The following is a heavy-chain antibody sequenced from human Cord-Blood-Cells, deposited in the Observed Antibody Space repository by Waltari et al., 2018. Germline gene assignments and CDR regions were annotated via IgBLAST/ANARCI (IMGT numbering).Heavy chain of an antibody. V-gene: IGHV4-39*01. D-gene: IGHD1-1*01. J-gene: IGHJ3*02. CDR1: GGSISSSSYY. CDR3: ARHPQNWNDDAFDI. CDR2: IYYSGST. Sequence: QLQLQESGPGLVKPSETLSLTCTVSGGSISSSSYYWGWFRQPPGKGLEWIGSIYYSGSTYYNPSLKSRVTISVDTSKNQFSLKLSSVTAADTAVYYCARHPQNWNDDAFDIWGQGTMVTVSS.